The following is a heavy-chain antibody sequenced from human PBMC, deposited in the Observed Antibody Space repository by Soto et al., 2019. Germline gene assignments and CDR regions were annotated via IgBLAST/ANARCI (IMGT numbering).Heavy chain of an antibody. D-gene: IGHD6-19*01. CDR3: ARVEAVVGLYNYLGLDV. CDR2: IVPIFGTT. V-gene: IGHV1-69*12. J-gene: IGHJ6*02. CDR1: GGTFSNYA. Sequence: QVQLVQSGAEVKKPGSSVKVSCKVSGGTFSNYAIDWVRLAPGHGLEWMGGIVPIFGTTYYTQKFQGRATIIAEGSTTTAYLEMSSLRSEDTAIYYCARVEAVVGLYNYLGLDVWGQGTAVTVSS.